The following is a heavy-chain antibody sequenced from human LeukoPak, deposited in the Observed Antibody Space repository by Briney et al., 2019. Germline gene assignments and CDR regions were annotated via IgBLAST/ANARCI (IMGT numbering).Heavy chain of an antibody. V-gene: IGHV4-30-2*03. J-gene: IGHJ5*02. D-gene: IGHD6-13*01. CDR3: ARSSGYSSSGGLNWFDT. CDR1: GGSISSGGYS. CDR2: IYYSGST. Sequence: SQTLSLTCAVSGGSISSGGYSWGWIRQPPGKGLEWIGSIYYSGSTYYNPSLKSRVTISVDTSKNQFSLKLSSVTAADTAVYYCARSSGYSSSGGLNWFDTWGQGTLVTVSS.